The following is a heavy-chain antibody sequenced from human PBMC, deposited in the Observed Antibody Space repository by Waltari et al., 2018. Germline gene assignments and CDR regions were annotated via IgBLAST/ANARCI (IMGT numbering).Heavy chain of an antibody. CDR3: ARWRSIAFWYFEL. V-gene: IGHV3-66*02. Sequence: EVRLVESGGDLVRRGGSLRLSCTASGFDINSNYMTWVRQAPGKGLEWVSVIYAVGDTYYADSVKGRFTISRDTSKNEVFLQMNDVRAEDTAVYYCARWRSIAFWYFELWGRGTLVTVSS. D-gene: IGHD3-3*02. J-gene: IGHJ2*01. CDR1: GFDINSNY. CDR2: IYAVGDT.